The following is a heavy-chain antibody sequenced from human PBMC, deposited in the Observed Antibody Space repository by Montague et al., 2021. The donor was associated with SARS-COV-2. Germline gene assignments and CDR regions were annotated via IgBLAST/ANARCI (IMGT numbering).Heavy chain of an antibody. CDR2: IYYSGST. CDR1: GSSISSYY. D-gene: IGHD3-9*01. V-gene: IGHV4-59*05. J-gene: IGHJ6*02. CDR3: ARHDDILTSYYYYYGMDV. Sequence: SETLSLTCTVSGSSISSYYWSWIRQPPGKGLEWIGSIYYSGSTYYNPSLKSRVTISVDTSKNQFSLKLSSVTAADTAVYYCARHDDILTSYYYYYGMDVWGQGTTVTVSS.